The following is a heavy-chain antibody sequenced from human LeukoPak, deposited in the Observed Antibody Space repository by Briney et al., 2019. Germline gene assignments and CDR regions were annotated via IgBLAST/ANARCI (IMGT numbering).Heavy chain of an antibody. J-gene: IGHJ4*02. CDR1: GFTFSGYA. V-gene: IGHV3-23*01. CDR3: AKLYSSGWYVADY. CDR2: ILGSGDST. Sequence: PGGSLRLSCTASGFTFSGYAMSWVRRAPGKGLEWVSTILGSGDSTFYADSVKGRFTISRDNSKNTLFLHMTSLRAEDTAVYYCAKLYSSGWYVADYWGQGTLVTVSS. D-gene: IGHD6-19*01.